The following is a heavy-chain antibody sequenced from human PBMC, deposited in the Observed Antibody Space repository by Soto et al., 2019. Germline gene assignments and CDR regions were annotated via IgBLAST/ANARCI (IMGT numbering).Heavy chain of an antibody. D-gene: IGHD2-15*01. J-gene: IGHJ6*02. Sequence: SETLSLTCTVSGGSISSGGYYWSWIRQHPGKGLEWIGYIYYSGSTYYNPSLKSRVTISVDTSKNQFSLKLSSVTAADTAVYYCARTVVAATWGMDVWGQGTTVT. CDR2: IYYSGST. CDR1: GGSISSGGYY. V-gene: IGHV4-31*03. CDR3: ARTVVAATWGMDV.